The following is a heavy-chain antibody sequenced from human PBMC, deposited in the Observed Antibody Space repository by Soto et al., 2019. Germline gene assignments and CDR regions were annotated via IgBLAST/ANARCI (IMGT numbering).Heavy chain of an antibody. D-gene: IGHD4-17*01. CDR3: ARDYGANSFAGY. V-gene: IGHV3-11*06. J-gene: IGHJ4*02. CDR1: GFTFSDYY. CDR2: ISSKSAST. Sequence: GGSLRLSCAASGFTFSDYYMGWIRQAPGKGLEWVSYISSKSASTKYADSVKGRFTISRDNAKNSLYLQMNILRAEDTAVYYCARDYGANSFAGYWGQGTLVTVFS.